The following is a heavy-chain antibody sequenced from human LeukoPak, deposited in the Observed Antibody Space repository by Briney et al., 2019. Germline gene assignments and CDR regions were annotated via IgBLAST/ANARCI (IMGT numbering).Heavy chain of an antibody. Sequence: PSETLSLTCAVSGGSISSSNWWSWVRQPPGKGLEWIGSIYYSGSTYYNPSLKSRVTISVDTSKNQFSLKLSSVTAADTAVYYCADGNDYWGQGTLVTVSS. CDR3: ADGNDY. J-gene: IGHJ4*02. D-gene: IGHD4-17*01. CDR1: GGSISSSNW. CDR2: IYYSGST. V-gene: IGHV4-4*02.